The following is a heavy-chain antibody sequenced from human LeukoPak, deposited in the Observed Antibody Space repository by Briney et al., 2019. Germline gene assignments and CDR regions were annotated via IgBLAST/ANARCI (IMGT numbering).Heavy chain of an antibody. CDR3: ARYCDSSRCHYYYHMDD. CDR2: ISNSGSYI. D-gene: IGHD2/OR15-2a*01. J-gene: IGHJ6*03. Sequence: KTGGSLRLSCATSGFTFSNYGMNWVRQGSGKGLEWVSSISNSGSYIYYADSVKGRFTISRDNAKNSLFLQMNNLRAEDTAVYYCARYCDSSRCHYYYHMDDWGKGTTVTVSS. V-gene: IGHV3-21*01. CDR1: GFTFSNYG.